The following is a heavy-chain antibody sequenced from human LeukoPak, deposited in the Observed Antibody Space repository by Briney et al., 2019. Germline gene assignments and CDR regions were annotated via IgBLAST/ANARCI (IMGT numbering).Heavy chain of an antibody. V-gene: IGHV3-74*01. D-gene: IGHD5-24*01. CDR2: INMDGSIT. CDR3: AREYGYNTAHFDY. J-gene: IGHJ4*02. Sequence: GGSLRLSCAASGFTFSNYWMHWVRQAPGKGLVWVSRINMDGSITSYADSVKGRFIISRDNAKSTLYLQMNSLRAESTAVYYCAREYGYNTAHFDYWGQGTLVTVSS. CDR1: GFTFSNYW.